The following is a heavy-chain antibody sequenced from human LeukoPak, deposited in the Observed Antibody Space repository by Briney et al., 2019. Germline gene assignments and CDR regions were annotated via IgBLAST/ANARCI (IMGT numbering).Heavy chain of an antibody. V-gene: IGHV4-4*07. CDR2: IYTSGST. Sequence: SETLSLTCTVSGGSISSYYWSWNRQPAGKGLEWIGRIYTSGSTNYNPSLKSRVTMSVDTSKNQFSLKLSSVTAADTAVYYCARVGSGSYYGWFDPWGQGTLVTVAS. CDR3: ARVGSGSYYGWFDP. J-gene: IGHJ5*02. CDR1: GGSISSYY. D-gene: IGHD3-10*01.